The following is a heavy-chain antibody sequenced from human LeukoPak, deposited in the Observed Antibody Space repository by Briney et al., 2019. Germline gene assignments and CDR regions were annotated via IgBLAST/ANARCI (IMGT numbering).Heavy chain of an antibody. D-gene: IGHD5-18*01. CDR1: GYSFTSYW. V-gene: IGHV5-51*01. J-gene: IGHJ4*02. Sequence: HGESLKISCKGSGYSFTSYWIGWVRQMPGKGLEWMGIIYPGDSDTRYSPSFQGQVTISADKSISTAYLQWSSLKASDTAMYYCAGLVYSYDPYFDYWGQGTLVTVSS. CDR3: AGLVYSYDPYFDY. CDR2: IYPGDSDT.